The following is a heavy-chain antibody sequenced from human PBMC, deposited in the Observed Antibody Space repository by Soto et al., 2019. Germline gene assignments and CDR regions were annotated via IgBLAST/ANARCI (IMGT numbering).Heavy chain of an antibody. J-gene: IGHJ5*02. CDR3: ARAKYDFWSGYYSRDNWFDP. Sequence: SETLSLTCTVSGGSISSYYWSWIRQPPGKGLEWIGYIYYSGSTNYNPSLKSRVTISVDTSKNQFSLKLSSVTAADTAVYYRARAKYDFWSGYYSRDNWFDPWGQGTLVTVSS. CDR1: GGSISSYY. CDR2: IYYSGST. D-gene: IGHD3-3*01. V-gene: IGHV4-59*01.